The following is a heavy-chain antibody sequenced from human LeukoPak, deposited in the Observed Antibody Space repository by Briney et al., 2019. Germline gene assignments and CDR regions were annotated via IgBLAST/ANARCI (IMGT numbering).Heavy chain of an antibody. CDR1: GYAFDSFG. V-gene: IGHV1-18*01. D-gene: IGHD3-16*01. CDR2: ISTYNGNT. Sequence: ASVKVSCKASGYAFDSFGLSWVRQAPGQGLERMGWISTYNGNTNSAQKLQDRVTMTTDTSTSTAYMELRSLRSDDTAVYYCARVTGLQFTFDTPWFDPWGQGTLVTVSS. CDR3: ARVTGLQFTFDTPWFDP. J-gene: IGHJ5*02.